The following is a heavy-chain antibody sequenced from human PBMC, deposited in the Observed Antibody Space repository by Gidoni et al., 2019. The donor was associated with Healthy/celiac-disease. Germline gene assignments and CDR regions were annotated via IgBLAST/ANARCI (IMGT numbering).Heavy chain of an antibody. CDR3: AREGIRGYSYGYSDY. V-gene: IGHV5-51*01. J-gene: IGHJ4*02. CDR2: IYPGDYDT. Sequence: EVQLVQSGAEVTKPGESLKISCKGSGYSFTSYWIGWVRQMPGKGREWMGIIYPGDYDTRYSPSFQGQVTISADKSISTAYLQWSSMKASDTAMYYCAREGIRGYSYGYSDYWGQGTLVTVSS. CDR1: GYSFTSYW. D-gene: IGHD5-18*01.